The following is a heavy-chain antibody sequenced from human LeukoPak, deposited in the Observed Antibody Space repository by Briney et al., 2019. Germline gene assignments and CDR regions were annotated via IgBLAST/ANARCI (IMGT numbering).Heavy chain of an antibody. Sequence: PGGSLRLSCAASGFSFMGFAMNWVRQAPGEGLQWVSTVSGSGGSAFYADSVRGRFIISRDNHNNVVYLQMDSLRVEDTAVNYCAKGSKGYGSGSHDYWGRGTQVTVSS. CDR3: AKGSKGYGSGSHDY. CDR1: GFSFMGFA. D-gene: IGHD3-10*01. CDR2: VSGSGGSA. J-gene: IGHJ4*02. V-gene: IGHV3-23*01.